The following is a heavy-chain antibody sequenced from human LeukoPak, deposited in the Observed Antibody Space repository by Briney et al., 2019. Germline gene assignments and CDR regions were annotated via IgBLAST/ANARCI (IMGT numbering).Heavy chain of an antibody. V-gene: IGHV1-2*02. CDR2: INPNSGGT. D-gene: IGHD1-1*01. CDR1: GYTFTGYY. J-gene: IGHJ4*02. CDR3: ARDPRYNSNDYGSWYYFDY. Sequence: GASVKVSCKASGYTFTGYYMHWVRQAPGQGLEWMGWINPNSGGTNYAQKFQGRVTMTRDTSISTAYMELSRLRSDDTAVYYYARDPRYNSNDYGSWYYFDYWGQGTLVNVSS.